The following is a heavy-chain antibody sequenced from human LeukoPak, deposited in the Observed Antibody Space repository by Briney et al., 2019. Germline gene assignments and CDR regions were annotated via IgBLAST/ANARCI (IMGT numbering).Heavy chain of an antibody. CDR1: GFTFSSYW. V-gene: IGHV3-7*04. CDR2: IKKDGSEK. J-gene: IGHJ4*02. D-gene: IGHD2-2*02. CDR3: AKDGPSYCSSTSCYNDY. Sequence: PGGSLRLSCAASGFTFSSYWMSWVRQAPGKGLEWVANIKKDGSEKYYVDSVKGRFTISRDNAKTSLYLQMNSLRAEDTAVYYCAKDGPSYCSSTSCYNDYWGQGTLVTVSS.